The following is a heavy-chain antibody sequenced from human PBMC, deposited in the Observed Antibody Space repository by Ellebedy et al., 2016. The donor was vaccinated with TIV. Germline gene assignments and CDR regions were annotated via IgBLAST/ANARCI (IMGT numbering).Heavy chain of an antibody. J-gene: IGHJ4*02. CDR1: GGSISSSSYY. CDR2: IYYSGST. V-gene: IGHV4-39*01. Sequence: MPSETLSLTCTVSGGSISSSSYYWGWLRQPPGKGLEWIGSIYYSGSTYYNPSLKSRVTISVDTSKNQFSLKLSSVTAADTAVYYCARQAMVRGVNIDYWGQGTLVTVSS. CDR3: ARQAMVRGVNIDY. D-gene: IGHD3-10*01.